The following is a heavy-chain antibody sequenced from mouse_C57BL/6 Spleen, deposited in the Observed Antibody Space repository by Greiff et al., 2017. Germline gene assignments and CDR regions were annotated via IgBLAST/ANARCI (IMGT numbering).Heavy chain of an antibody. CDR2: INPGSGGT. CDR1: GYAFTNYL. CDR3: ARGGGSLDY. V-gene: IGHV1-54*01. D-gene: IGHD1-1*01. J-gene: IGHJ2*01. Sequence: SGYAFTNYLIEWVKQRPGQGLEWIGVINPGSGGTHYNEKFKGKATLTADKSSSTAYMQLSSLTSEDSAVYFCARGGGSLDYWGQGTTLTVSS.